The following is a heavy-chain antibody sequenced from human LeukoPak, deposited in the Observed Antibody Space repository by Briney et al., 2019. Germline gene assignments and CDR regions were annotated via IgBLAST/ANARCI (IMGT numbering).Heavy chain of an antibody. V-gene: IGHV4-39*01. CDR3: ARTGAGGWYQFDH. J-gene: IGHJ4*02. Sequence: PSEILSLTCTVSGGSISSSSYYWGWIRQPPGKGLEWIGSIYYSGSTYYNPSLKSRVTMSVDTSKNQFSLNLTSVTAADTAVYYFARTGAGGWYQFDHWGQGTLVTVSS. CDR1: GGSISSSSYY. D-gene: IGHD6-19*01. CDR2: IYYSGST.